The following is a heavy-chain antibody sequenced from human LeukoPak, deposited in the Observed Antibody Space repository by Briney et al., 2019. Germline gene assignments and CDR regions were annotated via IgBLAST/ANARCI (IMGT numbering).Heavy chain of an antibody. CDR1: GFTFSSYA. Sequence: GGSLRLSCAASGFTFSSYAMSWVRQAPGKGLELVSAISGSSGSTYYADSVKGRCTISRDNSKNTLYLQMNSLRAEDTAVYYCAGTYYFDYWGQGTLVTVSS. CDR2: ISGSSGST. CDR3: AGTYYFDY. V-gene: IGHV3-23*01. J-gene: IGHJ4*02.